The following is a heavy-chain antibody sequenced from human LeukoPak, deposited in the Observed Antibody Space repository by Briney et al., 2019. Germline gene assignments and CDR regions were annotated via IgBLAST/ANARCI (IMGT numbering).Heavy chain of an antibody. CDR3: AKDLSGRRGY. J-gene: IGHJ4*02. V-gene: IGHV3-53*05. CDR2: IYSGGRT. CDR1: GFTVSSNY. D-gene: IGHD6-19*01. Sequence: GGSLRLSCAASGFTVSSNYMSWVRQAPGKGLEWVSVIYSGGRTYYADSVKGRFTISRDSSKNTLYLQMNSLRAEDTAVYYCAKDLSGRRGYWGQGTLVTVSS.